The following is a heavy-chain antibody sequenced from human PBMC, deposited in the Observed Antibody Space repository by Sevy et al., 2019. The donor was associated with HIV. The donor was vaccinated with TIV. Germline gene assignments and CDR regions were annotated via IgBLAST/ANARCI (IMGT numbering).Heavy chain of an antibody. CDR1: GFTFSSYW. CDR2: VNSDGSNT. J-gene: IGHJ4*02. V-gene: IGHV3-74*01. CDR3: VAANTWGDH. D-gene: IGHD7-27*01. Sequence: GGSLRLSCAASGFTFSSYWMHWVRQAPGQGLVWVSGVNSDGSNTNYADSVKGRFTISRDCAKNTLCLQMNSLRAEDTAVYFGVAANTWGDHWGQGTLVTVSS.